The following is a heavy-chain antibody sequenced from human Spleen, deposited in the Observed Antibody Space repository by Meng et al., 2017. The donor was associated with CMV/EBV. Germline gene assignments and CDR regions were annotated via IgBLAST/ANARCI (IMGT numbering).Heavy chain of an antibody. CDR3: AKEAARKNYYDSSGYCFDY. CDR1: GFSFRANW. V-gene: IGHV3-74*01. Sequence: GESLKISCAASGFSFRANWIHWVRQGPGKGLVWVSRINGDGSSTNYADSVKGRFTISRDNAKNSLYLQMNSLRAEDTAVYYCAKEAARKNYYDSSGYCFDYWGQGTLVTVSS. CDR2: INGDGSST. D-gene: IGHD3-22*01. J-gene: IGHJ4*02.